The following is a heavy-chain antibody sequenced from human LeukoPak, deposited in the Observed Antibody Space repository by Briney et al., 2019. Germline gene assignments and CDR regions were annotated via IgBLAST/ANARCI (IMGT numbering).Heavy chain of an antibody. CDR2: INHSGST. Sequence: SETLSLTCAVYGGSFSGYHWSWIRQPPGKGLEWIGEINHSGSTNYNPSLKSRVTISVDTSKNQFSLKLSSVTAADTAVYYCARNTYYYDSSGYYYYLDYWGQGTLVTVSS. CDR3: ARNTYYYDSSGYYYYLDY. J-gene: IGHJ4*02. V-gene: IGHV4-34*01. D-gene: IGHD3-22*01. CDR1: GGSFSGYH.